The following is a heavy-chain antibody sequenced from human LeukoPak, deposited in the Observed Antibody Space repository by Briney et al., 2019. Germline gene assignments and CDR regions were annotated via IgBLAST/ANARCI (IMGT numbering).Heavy chain of an antibody. CDR1: ASIFNNYE. CDR2: ISISGRSI. J-gene: IGHJ4*02. CDR3: ANQYCSSTSCYEGSFDY. V-gene: IGHV3-48*03. Sequence: AGSLRLSCAASASIFNNYEMNCVRQAQGKGLEWVSYISISGRSIYYADSVKGRFTISRDNSKNTLYLQMNSLRAEDTAVYYCANQYCSSTSCYEGSFDYWGQGTLVTVSS. D-gene: IGHD2-2*01.